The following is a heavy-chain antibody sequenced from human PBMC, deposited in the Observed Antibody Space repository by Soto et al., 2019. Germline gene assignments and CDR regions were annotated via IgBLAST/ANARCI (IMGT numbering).Heavy chain of an antibody. J-gene: IGHJ4*02. CDR2: ISSSSSYI. CDR1: GFTFSIWS. D-gene: IGHD3-9*01. V-gene: IGHV3-21*01. Sequence: GGSLRLSCAASGFTFSIWSMNWVRQAPGRGPEWLSSISSSSSYIYYADSVKGRFTISRDNAKNSLYLQMNSLRAEDTAVYYCASVLRYFDWFSPNDYWGQGTLVTVSS. CDR3: ASVLRYFDWFSPNDY.